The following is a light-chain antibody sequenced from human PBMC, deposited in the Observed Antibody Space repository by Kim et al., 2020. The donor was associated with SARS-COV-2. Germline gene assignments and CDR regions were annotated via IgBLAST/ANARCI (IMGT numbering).Light chain of an antibody. Sequence: DIEMTQSPSSLSASVGDGVTITCRASQSIGRFLNWYQQQPGKAPKLLIYAASTLQSGVPSRFSGSGSGTDFTLAITTLQPEDFASDYCQQSFRTPNTFGQGTKLEI. V-gene: IGKV1-39*01. CDR3: QQSFRTPNT. CDR1: QSIGRF. CDR2: AAS. J-gene: IGKJ2*01.